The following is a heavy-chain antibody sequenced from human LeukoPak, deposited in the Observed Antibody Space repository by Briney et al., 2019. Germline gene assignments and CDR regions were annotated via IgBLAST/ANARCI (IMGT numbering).Heavy chain of an antibody. V-gene: IGHV3-23*01. CDR3: AKALIVSVAFDI. CDR2: LAGGGGST. Sequence: HTGGSLRLSCAASGFTFNYYTMSWVRQAPGKGLEWVSGLAGGGGSTYYADSVRGRFTISRDNFKNTLYLQMNSLRAEDTAVYYCAKALIVSVAFDIWGQGTMVTVSS. D-gene: IGHD2-15*01. CDR1: GFTFNYYT. J-gene: IGHJ3*02.